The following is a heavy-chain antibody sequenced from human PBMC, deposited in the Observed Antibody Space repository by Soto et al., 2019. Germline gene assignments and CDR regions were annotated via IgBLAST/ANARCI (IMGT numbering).Heavy chain of an antibody. CDR3: AKSAPYTTLSTYYFNY. D-gene: IGHD3-16*01. J-gene: IGHJ4*02. Sequence: EVQLLESGGGLVQPGGSLRLSCVASGFTFSSYAMSWVRQAPGKGLEWVSAISGSGGSTYYAVSVKGRFTISRNNCKMTLYLQMNGLRAEDTAVYYCAKSAPYTTLSTYYFNYWGQGTLVTVSS. V-gene: IGHV3-23*01. CDR2: ISGSGGST. CDR1: GFTFSSYA.